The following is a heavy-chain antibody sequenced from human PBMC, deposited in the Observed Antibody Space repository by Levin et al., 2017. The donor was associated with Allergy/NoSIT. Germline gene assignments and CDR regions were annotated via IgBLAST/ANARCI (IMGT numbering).Heavy chain of an antibody. CDR2: TRNKANSYTT. J-gene: IGHJ3*02. V-gene: IGHV3-72*01. CDR3: AGNVRYFDWLEDSDAFDI. D-gene: IGHD3-9*01. CDR1: GFTFSDHY. Sequence: GGSLRLSCAASGFTFSDHYMDWVRQAPGKGLEWVGRTRNKANSYTTEYAASVKGRFTISRDDSKNSLYLQMNSLKTEDTAVYYCAGNVRYFDWLEDSDAFDIWGQGTMVTVSS.